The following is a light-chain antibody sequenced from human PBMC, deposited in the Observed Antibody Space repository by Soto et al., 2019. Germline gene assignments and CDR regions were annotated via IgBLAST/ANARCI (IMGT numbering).Light chain of an antibody. V-gene: IGLV1-40*01. CDR3: QSYESSLSGWV. CDR1: SSNIGAGYD. CDR2: ANN. Sequence: QSVLTQPPSVSGAPGQGVTISCTGSSSNIGAGYDVHWYQQLPGTAPKLLIFANNNRPSGVPDRFSASRSATSASLAITGLQAEDEADYYCQSYESSLSGWVFGGGTKLTVL. J-gene: IGLJ3*02.